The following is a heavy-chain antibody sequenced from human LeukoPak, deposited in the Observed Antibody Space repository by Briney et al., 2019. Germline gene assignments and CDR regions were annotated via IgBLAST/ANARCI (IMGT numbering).Heavy chain of an antibody. V-gene: IGHV3-53*01. D-gene: IGHD3-10*01. J-gene: IGHJ4*02. CDR3: ARDSYYGSGSGN. CDR1: GFTVSSNY. CDR2: IYSGGFT. Sequence: GSLSLSCAASGFTVSSNYMSWVRQAPGKGLEWVSVIYSGGFTYYADSVKGRFTISRDNSKNTLYLQMNSLRAEDTAVYYCARDSYYGSGSGNWGEGTIVSVSS.